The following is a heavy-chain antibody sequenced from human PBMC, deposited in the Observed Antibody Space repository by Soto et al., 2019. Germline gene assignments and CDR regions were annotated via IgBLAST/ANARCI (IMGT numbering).Heavy chain of an antibody. CDR3: AKLKGSGSYYDDDD. Sequence: QVQLIQSGAEVRTSGSSVKVSCKALGGPSNNYGDSWVRQAPGQGLEWMGGIVPLFGTANYAPKFQGRIRISADDSTRTVNMALRSLTSDDTAVYYCAKLKGSGSYYDDDDWGQGTLVTVSS. CDR2: IVPLFGTA. J-gene: IGHJ4*02. CDR1: GGPSNNYG. D-gene: IGHD3-10*01. V-gene: IGHV1-69*01.